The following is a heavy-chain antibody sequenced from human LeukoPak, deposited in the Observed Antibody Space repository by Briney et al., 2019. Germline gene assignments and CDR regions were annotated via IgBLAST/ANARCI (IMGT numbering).Heavy chain of an antibody. CDR2: INHSGST. J-gene: IGHJ4*02. Sequence: SETLSLTCAVYGGSFSGYYWSWISQPPGKGLEWIGEINHSGSTDYNPSLKSRVTISVDTSKNQFSLKLSSVTAADTAVYYCARGEKWLRIVDYWGQGTLVTVSS. CDR1: GGSFSGYY. D-gene: IGHD5-12*01. V-gene: IGHV4-34*01. CDR3: ARGEKWLRIVDY.